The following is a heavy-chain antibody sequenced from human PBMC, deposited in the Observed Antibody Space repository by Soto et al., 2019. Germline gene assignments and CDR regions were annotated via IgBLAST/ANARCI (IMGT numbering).Heavy chain of an antibody. CDR2: SSGSGGST. Sequence: EVQLLESGGGLVQPGGSLRLSCAASGFTFSSYAMSWVSQAPGKGLEWVSASSGSGGSTYYADSVKGRFTISRDNSKNKLELQIDRLGAEDTGVLYCGKGLSEQLAPISFFYYWGQGTLVTVSS. CDR3: GKGLSEQLAPISFFYY. D-gene: IGHD6-6*01. J-gene: IGHJ4*02. V-gene: IGHV3-23*01. CDR1: GFTFSSYA.